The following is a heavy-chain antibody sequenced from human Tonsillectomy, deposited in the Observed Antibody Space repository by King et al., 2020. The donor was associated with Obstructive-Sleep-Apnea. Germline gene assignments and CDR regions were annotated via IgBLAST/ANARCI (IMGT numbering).Heavy chain of an antibody. CDR1: GFTFSDYY. CDR2: ISSSGSTI. Sequence: VQLVESGGGVVKPGGSLRLSCAASGFTFSDYYMSWIRQAPGKGLGWVLYISSSGSTIYYADSVKGRLTISRDNAKNSLYLQMNSLRAEDTAVYYCARDVPERSLWSDPYYFDYWGQGTLVTVSS. CDR3: ARDVPERSLWSDPYYFDY. D-gene: IGHD5-18*01. V-gene: IGHV3-11*01. J-gene: IGHJ4*02.